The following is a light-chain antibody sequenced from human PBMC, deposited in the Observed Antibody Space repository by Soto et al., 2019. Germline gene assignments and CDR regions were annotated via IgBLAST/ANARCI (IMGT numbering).Light chain of an antibody. Sequence: EIVLTQSPGTLSLSPGERATLSCRASQSVDSTYLAWYQQKPDQSPRLLIYGASSRATGIPDRFSGSGSGADFTLKISSLQPEDFATYYFLQHNGYPLTFGGGTRWIS. CDR1: QSVDSTY. V-gene: IGKV3-20*01. J-gene: IGKJ4*01. CDR2: GAS. CDR3: LQHNGYPLT.